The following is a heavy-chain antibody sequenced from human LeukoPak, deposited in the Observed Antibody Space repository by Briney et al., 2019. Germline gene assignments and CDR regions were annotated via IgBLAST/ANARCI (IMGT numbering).Heavy chain of an antibody. CDR3: AQWSRYFDY. V-gene: IGHV3-23*01. CDR2: ISGSGYST. D-gene: IGHD1-26*01. J-gene: IGHJ4*02. CDR1: GFTFNNYA. Sequence: GGSLRLSCTASGFTFNNYAMTWVRQAPGKGLEWVSAISGSGYSTYYADSVKGRFTISRDNSKNTLYLQMNSLRAEDTALYFCAQWSRYFDYWGQGTLVTVSS.